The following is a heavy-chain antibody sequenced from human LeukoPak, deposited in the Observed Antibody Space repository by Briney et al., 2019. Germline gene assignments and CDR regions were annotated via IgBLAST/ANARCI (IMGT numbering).Heavy chain of an antibody. V-gene: IGHV3-48*03. J-gene: IGHJ4*02. CDR3: AVGGGY. CDR2: ISSIGTTI. CDR1: GFTFSSYK. D-gene: IGHD3-16*01. Sequence: GSLRLSCAASGFTFSSYKMNWVRQAPGKGLEWVSHISSIGTTIYYADSVKGRFTISRDNAKNSLFLQMNSLRAEDTAVYYCAVGGGYWGQGTLVTVSS.